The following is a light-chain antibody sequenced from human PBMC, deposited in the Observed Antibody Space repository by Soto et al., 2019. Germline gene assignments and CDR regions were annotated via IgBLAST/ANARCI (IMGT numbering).Light chain of an antibody. CDR1: QRISRS. CDR3: QQRDSWPRT. J-gene: IGKJ1*01. Sequence: EIVLTQSPATLSLSPGERATLSCRASQRISRSLAWYQHKPGQAPRLLIFDTPNRATGIPARFSGSGSGTDFTLTISSLEPEDFAIYYCQQRDSWPRTFGQGTKVEIK. V-gene: IGKV3-11*01. CDR2: DTP.